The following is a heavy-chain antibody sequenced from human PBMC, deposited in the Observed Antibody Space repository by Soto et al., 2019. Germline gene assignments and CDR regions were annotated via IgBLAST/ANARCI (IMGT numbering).Heavy chain of an antibody. CDR3: AKAPSSGWFFGNWSEP. D-gene: IGHD6-19*01. CDR1: GFTFSSYA. Sequence: PGESLKISCAASGFTFSSYAMSWVRQAPGKGLEWVSAISGSGGSTYYADSVKGRFTISRDNSKNTLYLQMNSLRAEDAAVYYCAKAPSSGWFFGNWSEPWGQGTLVTVSS. CDR2: ISGSGGST. J-gene: IGHJ5*02. V-gene: IGHV3-23*01.